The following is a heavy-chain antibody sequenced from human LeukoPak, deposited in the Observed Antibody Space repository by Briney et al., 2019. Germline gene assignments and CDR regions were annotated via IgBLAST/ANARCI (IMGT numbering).Heavy chain of an antibody. Sequence: GGSLRLSCAASGFTFSSYSMNWVRQAPGKGLEWVSSISSSSSYIYYADSVKGRFTISRDNAKNSVYLQMNSLRAEDTAVYYCAKGSGSRHDAFDIWGQGTMVTVSS. CDR2: ISSSSSYI. J-gene: IGHJ3*02. CDR1: GFTFSSYS. D-gene: IGHD1-26*01. CDR3: AKGSGSRHDAFDI. V-gene: IGHV3-21*01.